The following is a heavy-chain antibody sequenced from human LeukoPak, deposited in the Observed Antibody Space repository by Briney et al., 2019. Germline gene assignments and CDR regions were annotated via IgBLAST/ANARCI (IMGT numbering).Heavy chain of an antibody. V-gene: IGHV3-20*04. CDR2: INWNGGST. D-gene: IGHD4-17*01. Sequence: GGSLRLSCAASGFTFDDYGMSWVRHAPGKGLEWVSGINWNGGSTGYADSVKGRFTISRDNAKNSLYLQMNSLRAEDTAVYYCARLSTVTTSFDYWGQGTLVTVSS. CDR3: ARLSTVTTSFDY. J-gene: IGHJ4*02. CDR1: GFTFDDYG.